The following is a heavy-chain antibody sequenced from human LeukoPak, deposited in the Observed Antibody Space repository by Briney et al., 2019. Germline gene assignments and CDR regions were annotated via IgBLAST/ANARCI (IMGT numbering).Heavy chain of an antibody. CDR3: AKGGGYEAQYYYYYLDV. Sequence: GGSLRLSCAASGFTFSSYGMYWVRQAPGKGLEWVAFIRYNGSNKYYADSVKGRFTISRDNSKNTLYLQMKSLRAEDTAVYYCAKGGGYEAQYYYYYLDVWGKGTTVTISS. J-gene: IGHJ6*03. CDR1: GFTFSSYG. D-gene: IGHD5-12*01. V-gene: IGHV3-30*02. CDR2: IRYNGSNK.